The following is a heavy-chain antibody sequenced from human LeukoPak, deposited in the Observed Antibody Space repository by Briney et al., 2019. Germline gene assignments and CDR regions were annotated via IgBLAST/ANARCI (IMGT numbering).Heavy chain of an antibody. CDR1: GFTFSSYA. J-gene: IGHJ4*02. D-gene: IGHD6-13*01. Sequence: GGSLRLSCAASGFTFSSYAMHWVRQAPGEGLEYVSAISSNGGSTYYANSVKGRFTISRDNSKNTLYLQMGSLRAEDIAVYYCASLQQLVPYWGQGTLVTVSS. V-gene: IGHV3-64*01. CDR3: ASLQQLVPY. CDR2: ISSNGGST.